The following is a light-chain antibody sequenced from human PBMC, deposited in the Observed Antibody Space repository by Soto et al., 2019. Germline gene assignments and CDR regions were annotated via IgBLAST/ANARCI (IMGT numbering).Light chain of an antibody. CDR2: ATS. J-gene: IGKJ4*01. V-gene: IGKV1-6*01. Sequence: AIQTTQSPSSLSASVGDRVTITCRASQGIRNDLGWYQQKPGKAPKLLIYATSTLQTGVPARFSGSGSGTDFTLTIAGLQAEDFATYYCLQDYDYPLTFGGGTKVEIK. CDR1: QGIRND. CDR3: LQDYDYPLT.